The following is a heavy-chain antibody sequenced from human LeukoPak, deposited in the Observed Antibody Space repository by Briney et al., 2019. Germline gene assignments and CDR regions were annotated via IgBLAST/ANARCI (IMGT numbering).Heavy chain of an antibody. CDR1: GGSISSSSYY. V-gene: IGHV4-39*01. Sequence: SETLSLTCTVSGGSISSSSYYWGWIRQPPGKGLEWIGSIYDSGSTYYNPSLKSRVTISVDTSKNQFSLKLSSVTAADTAVYYCAGPLKDTWDYWGQGTLVTVSS. CDR2: IYDSGST. CDR3: AGPLKDTWDY. J-gene: IGHJ4*02.